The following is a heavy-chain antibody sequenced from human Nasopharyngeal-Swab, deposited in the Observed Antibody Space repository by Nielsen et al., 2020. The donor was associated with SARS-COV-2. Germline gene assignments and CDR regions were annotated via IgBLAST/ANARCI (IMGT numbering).Heavy chain of an antibody. CDR1: GYTFTDYY. D-gene: IGHD5-18*01. CDR3: ANGVNTAMGDWYFDL. V-gene: IGHV1-2*06. Sequence: ASVKVSCKASGYTFTDYYMHWVRQAPGQGLEWMGRINPNSGGTNYVQKFQGRVTMTRDTSISTAYMELSGLRSDDTAVYYCANGVNTAMGDWYFDLWGRGTLVTVSS. J-gene: IGHJ2*01. CDR2: INPNSGGT.